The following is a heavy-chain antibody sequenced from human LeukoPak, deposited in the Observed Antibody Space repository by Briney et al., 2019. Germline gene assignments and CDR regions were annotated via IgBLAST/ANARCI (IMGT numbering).Heavy chain of an antibody. CDR1: GYSFTNFG. CDR2: RSAYSGNT. J-gene: IGHJ4*02. V-gene: IGHV1-18*01. Sequence: ASVKVSCKASGYSFTNFGISWVRQAPGQGLEWMGWRSAYSGNTIYAQKFQDRVTLTTEASTSTASLEVRSLRFDDTAVYYCARTDRSGSYYALDHWGQGTLLIVSS. D-gene: IGHD1-26*01. CDR3: ARTDRSGSYYALDH.